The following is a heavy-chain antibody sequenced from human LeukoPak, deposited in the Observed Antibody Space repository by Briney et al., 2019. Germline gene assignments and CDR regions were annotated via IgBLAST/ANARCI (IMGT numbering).Heavy chain of an antibody. CDR3: ARSIGGATFDY. Sequence: PSETLSLTCAVYGGSFSAYYWSWIRQPPGEGLEWIGEIYHSGNTNYNPSLKSRVTISVDTSNNHFSLKLSSVTAADTAVYYCARSIGGATFDYWGQGTLVTVSS. CDR1: GGSFSAYY. CDR2: IYHSGNT. D-gene: IGHD1-26*01. V-gene: IGHV4-34*01. J-gene: IGHJ4*02.